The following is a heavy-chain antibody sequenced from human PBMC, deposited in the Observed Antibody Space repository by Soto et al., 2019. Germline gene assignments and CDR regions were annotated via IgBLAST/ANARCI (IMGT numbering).Heavy chain of an antibody. Sequence: QVQLVQSGAEVKKPGASVKVSCKASGYTFTSYGISWVRQAPGQGLEWMGWISAYNGNTNYAQKLQGRVTMTTDTSKSTAYMGLRRLKTCDTAVYYWARPNSGSYYGGGYYFDYWGQGTLVTVSS. V-gene: IGHV1-18*01. J-gene: IGHJ4*02. CDR3: ARPNSGSYYGGGYYFDY. CDR1: GYTFTSYG. CDR2: ISAYNGNT. D-gene: IGHD1-26*01.